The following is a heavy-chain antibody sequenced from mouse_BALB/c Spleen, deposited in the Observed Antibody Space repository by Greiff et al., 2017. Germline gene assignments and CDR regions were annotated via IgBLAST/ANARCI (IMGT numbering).Heavy chain of an antibody. CDR3: ARREVYFDY. V-gene: IGHV1S126*01. CDR2: IDPSDSET. CDR1: GYSFTSYW. J-gene: IGHJ2*01. Sequence: VHLVESGPQLVRPGASVKISCKASGYSFTSYWMHWVKQRPGQGLEWIGMIDPSDSETRLNQKFKDKATLTVDKSSSTAYMQLSSPTSEDSAVYYCARREVYFDYWGQGTTLTVSS.